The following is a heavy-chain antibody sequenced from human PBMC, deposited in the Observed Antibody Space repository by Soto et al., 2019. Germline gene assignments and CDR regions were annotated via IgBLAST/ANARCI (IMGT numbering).Heavy chain of an antibody. CDR3: AKGGCSGVSCGWFDP. CDR1: GFTFSDYA. V-gene: IGHV3-23*01. J-gene: IGHJ5*02. CDR2: ISGSGGDT. Sequence: EVQLLESGGGLVQPGGSLRLSCAASGFTFSDYAMNWVRQAPGKGLEWVSGISGSGGDTYYADSVNGRFTISRDNSKNTLYLQMSSLRADDTAVYLCAKGGCSGVSCGWFDPCGQGTLVTVSS. D-gene: IGHD2-15*01.